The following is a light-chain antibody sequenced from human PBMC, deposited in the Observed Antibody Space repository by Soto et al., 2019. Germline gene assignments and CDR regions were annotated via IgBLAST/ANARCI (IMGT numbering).Light chain of an antibody. CDR1: SSDVGGYNY. CDR2: DVT. CDR3: CSYTSITTLV. V-gene: IGLV2-14*03. J-gene: IGLJ2*01. Sequence: QSVLTQPASVSGSPGQSITISCTGTSSDVGGYNYVSWYKQHPGKAPKLIIYDVTNRPSGVSTRFSGSKSGNTASLTISGLQAEDEADYCCCSYTSITTLVFGGGTKLTVL.